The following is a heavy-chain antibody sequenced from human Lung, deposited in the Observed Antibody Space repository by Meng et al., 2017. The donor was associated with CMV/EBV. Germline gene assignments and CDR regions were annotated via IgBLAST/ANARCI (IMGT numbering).Heavy chain of an antibody. J-gene: IGHJ4*02. CDR1: GGSISSGGYY. Sequence: SETLSLXCTVSGGSISSGGYYWSWIRQHPGKGLEWIGYIYYSGSTYYNPSLKSRVTISVDTSKNQFSLKLSSVTAADTAVYYCARDRNRYYFDYWGQGTXVNVSS. CDR2: IYYSGST. V-gene: IGHV4-31*03. CDR3: ARDRNRYYFDY. D-gene: IGHD2/OR15-2a*01.